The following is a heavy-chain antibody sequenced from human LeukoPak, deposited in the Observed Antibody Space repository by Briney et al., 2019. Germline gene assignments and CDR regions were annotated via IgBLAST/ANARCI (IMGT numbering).Heavy chain of an antibody. J-gene: IGHJ4*02. CDR1: GFIVSSNY. V-gene: IGHV3-53*01. D-gene: IGHD3-22*01. CDR3: ARGYYDSSGYRPYFDY. CDR2: IYSGGST. Sequence: GGPLRLSCAASGFIVSSNYMNWVRQAPGKGLEWVSVIYSGGSTYYADSVKGRFTISRDNSKNTLYLQMNSLRAEDTAVYYCARGYYDSSGYRPYFDYWGQGTLVTVSS.